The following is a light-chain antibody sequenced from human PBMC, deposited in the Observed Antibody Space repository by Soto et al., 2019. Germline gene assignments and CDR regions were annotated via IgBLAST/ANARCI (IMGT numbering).Light chain of an antibody. CDR1: QSVSSW. V-gene: IGKV1-5*03. CDR2: TAS. J-gene: IGKJ1*01. CDR3: QHYNSAWT. Sequence: DLQMTQSPSTLSASVGDIVTITCRASQSVSSWLAWYQQKPGKAPNLLIYTASILESGVPSRISGSVSGTEFTITISSLQPDDVATYYCQHYNSAWTFGQGTTVEIK.